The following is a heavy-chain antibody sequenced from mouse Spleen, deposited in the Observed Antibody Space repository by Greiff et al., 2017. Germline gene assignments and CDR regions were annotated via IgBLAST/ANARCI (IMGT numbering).Heavy chain of an antibody. Sequence: DVMLVESGGGLVQPGRSLRLSCATSGFTFSDFYMEWVRQAPGKGLEWIAASRHKANDYTTEYSASVKGRFIVSRDTSQSILYLQMNALRAEDTAIYYCARATVGLVFAYWGQGTLVTVSA. CDR1: GFTFSDFY. V-gene: IGHV7-1*01. D-gene: IGHD4-1*01. CDR2: SRHKANDYTT. J-gene: IGHJ3*01. CDR3: ARATVGLVFAY.